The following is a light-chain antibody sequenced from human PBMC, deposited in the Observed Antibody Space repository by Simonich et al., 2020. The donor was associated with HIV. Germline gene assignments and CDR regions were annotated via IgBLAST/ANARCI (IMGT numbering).Light chain of an antibody. V-gene: IGLV1-47*01. CDR3: ATWDDSLSGPL. CDR1: SSNIGSNY. J-gene: IGLJ2*01. CDR2: RKN. Sequence: QSVLTQPPSASGTPGQRVTISCSGSSSNIGSNYVYWYQQLPGTAPKLLIYRKNQRPSGVPDRFSGSKSGTSASLAISGLRYEDEADYYCATWDDSLSGPLFGGGTKLTVL.